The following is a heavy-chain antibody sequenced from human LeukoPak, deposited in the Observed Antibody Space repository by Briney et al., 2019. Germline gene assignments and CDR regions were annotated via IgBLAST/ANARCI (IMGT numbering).Heavy chain of an antibody. CDR3: AKAAQYYYDSSGYYPLDY. Sequence: GRSLRLSCAASGFTFSSYGVHWVRQAPGKGLEWVAVISYDGSNKYYADSVKGRFTISRDNSKNTLYLQMNSLRAEDTAVYYCAKAAQYYYDSSGYYPLDYWGQGTLVTVSS. CDR2: ISYDGSNK. D-gene: IGHD3-22*01. J-gene: IGHJ4*02. CDR1: GFTFSSYG. V-gene: IGHV3-30*18.